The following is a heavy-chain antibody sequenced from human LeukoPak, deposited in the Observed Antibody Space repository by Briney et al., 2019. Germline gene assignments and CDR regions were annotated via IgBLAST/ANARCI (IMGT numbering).Heavy chain of an antibody. D-gene: IGHD3-22*01. V-gene: IGHV4-59*01. CDR2: IYYSGST. CDR3: ARDHDYYDSSGYDG. J-gene: IGHJ4*02. Sequence: SETLSLTCTVSGGSISSYYWSWIRQPPGKGLEWVGYIYYSGSTNYNPSLKSRVTISVDTSKNQFSLKLSSVTAADTAVYYCARDHDYYDSSGYDGWGQGTLVTVSS. CDR1: GGSISSYY.